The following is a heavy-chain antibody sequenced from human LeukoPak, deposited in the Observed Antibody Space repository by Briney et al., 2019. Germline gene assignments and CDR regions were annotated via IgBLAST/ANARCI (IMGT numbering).Heavy chain of an antibody. D-gene: IGHD3-22*01. Sequence: KPGGSLRLSCAASGLTFSSYSMNWVRQAPGKGLEWVSSISSSSSYIYYADSVKGRFTISRDNAKNSLYLQMNSLRAEDTAVYYCASGKPPYYYDSSGYYEDAFDIWGQGTMVTVSS. J-gene: IGHJ3*02. V-gene: IGHV3-21*01. CDR3: ASGKPPYYYDSSGYYEDAFDI. CDR1: GLTFSSYS. CDR2: ISSSSSYI.